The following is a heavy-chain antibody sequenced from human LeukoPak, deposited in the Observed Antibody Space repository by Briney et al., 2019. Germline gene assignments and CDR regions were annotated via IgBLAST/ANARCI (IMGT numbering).Heavy chain of an antibody. CDR2: TYYRSQWGH. Sequence: SQTLSLTCAISGDSVSSDTAAWNWIRQSPSRGLEWLGRTYYRSQWGHDFAFFVKNRIRVDADTSRNQFSLHLNSVTPEDTAIYYCTRRPDQQPASFDSWGQGTLVTVSS. D-gene: IGHD6-13*01. J-gene: IGHJ4*02. CDR3: TRRPDQQPASFDS. V-gene: IGHV6-1*01. CDR1: GDSVSSDTAA.